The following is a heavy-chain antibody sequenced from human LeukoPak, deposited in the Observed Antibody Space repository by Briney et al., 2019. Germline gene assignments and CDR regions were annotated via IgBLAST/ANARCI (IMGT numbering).Heavy chain of an antibody. CDR2: ISYDGSNK. V-gene: IGHV3-30-3*01. CDR1: GFTFSSYA. J-gene: IGHJ4*02. Sequence: PGRSLRLSCAASGFTFSSYAMHWVRQAPGKGLEWVAVISYDGSNKYYADSVKGRFTISRDNSKNTLYLQMNSLRAEDTAVYYCARDPVVGATTSGYWGQGTLVTVSS. CDR3: ARDPVVGATTSGY. D-gene: IGHD1-26*01.